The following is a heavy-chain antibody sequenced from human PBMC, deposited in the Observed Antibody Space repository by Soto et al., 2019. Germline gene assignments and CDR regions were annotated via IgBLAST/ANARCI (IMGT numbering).Heavy chain of an antibody. D-gene: IGHD3-22*01. V-gene: IGHV1-69*06. CDR3: ARDLSTRDYYDSSGYSGGMDV. J-gene: IGHJ6*02. Sequence: SSVKVSCKGSGGTFSSYAIRWVRQAPGQGLEWMGGIIPIFGTANYAQKFQGRVTITADKSTSTAYMELSSLRSEDTAVYYCARDLSTRDYYDSSGYSGGMDVWGPGTTVTVSS. CDR1: GGTFSSYA. CDR2: IIPIFGTA.